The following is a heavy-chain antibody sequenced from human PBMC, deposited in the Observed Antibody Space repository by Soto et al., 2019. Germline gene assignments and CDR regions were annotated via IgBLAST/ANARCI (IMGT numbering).Heavy chain of an antibody. J-gene: IGHJ5*02. CDR1: GYTFTSYA. CDR3: ARGGVYCSGGSCWEWFDP. CDR2: INAGSGNT. D-gene: IGHD2-15*01. V-gene: IGHV1-3*01. Sequence: ASVKVSCKASGYTFTSYAMHWVRQAPGQRLEWMGWINAGSGNTKYSQKFQGRVTITRDTSASTAYMELSSLRSEDTAVHYCARGGVYCSGGSCWEWFDPWGQGTLVTVSS.